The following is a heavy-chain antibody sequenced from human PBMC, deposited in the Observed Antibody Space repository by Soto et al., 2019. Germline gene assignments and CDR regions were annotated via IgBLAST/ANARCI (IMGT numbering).Heavy chain of an antibody. CDR3: ARYADVLLWFGEFPHYFDY. V-gene: IGHV5-10-1*01. Sequence: GESLKISCKGSGYSFTSYWISWVRQMPGKGLEWMGRIDPSDSYTNYSPSFQGHVTISADKSISTAYLQWSSLKASDTAMYYCARYADVLLWFGEFPHYFDYWGQGTLVTVSS. CDR2: IDPSDSYT. J-gene: IGHJ4*02. CDR1: GYSFTSYW. D-gene: IGHD3-10*01.